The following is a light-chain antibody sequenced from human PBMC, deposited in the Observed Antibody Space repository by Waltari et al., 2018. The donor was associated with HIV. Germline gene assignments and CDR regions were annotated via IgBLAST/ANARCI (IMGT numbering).Light chain of an antibody. CDR1: NIGTKS. CDR2: HDT. J-gene: IGLJ2*01. CDR3: QVWDTTTDDFVV. Sequence: SYVLTQPPSVSVAPGKTARITCGGKNIGTKSVNWYQQKPGQAPLVVIYHDTDRPSGIPDRVSGSNSEDTATLTIRRVEAGDEADYYCQVWDTTTDDFVVFGGGTNLAV. V-gene: IGLV3-21*01.